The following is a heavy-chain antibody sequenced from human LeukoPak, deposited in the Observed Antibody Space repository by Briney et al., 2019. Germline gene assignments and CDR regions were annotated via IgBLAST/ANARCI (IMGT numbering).Heavy chain of an antibody. Sequence: ASVTVSCKASGYTFTSYGISWVRQAPGQGLEWMGWISAYNGNTNYAQKLQGRVTMTTDTSTSTAYMELRSLRSDDTAVYYCARDGIVVVPAARFDYWGQGTLVTVSS. CDR3: ARDGIVVVPAARFDY. CDR1: GYTFTSYG. J-gene: IGHJ4*02. V-gene: IGHV1-18*01. D-gene: IGHD2-2*01. CDR2: ISAYNGNT.